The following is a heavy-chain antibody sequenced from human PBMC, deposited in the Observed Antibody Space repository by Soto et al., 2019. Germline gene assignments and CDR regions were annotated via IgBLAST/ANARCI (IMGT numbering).Heavy chain of an antibody. V-gene: IGHV3-53*01. J-gene: IGHJ4*02. Sequence: GSLRLSCATSGFSISDKFMSWVRQAPGKGLEWISVISSGGDPSYADSVKGRFTISRDITKNTLFLQMTSLRADDTAVYFCARDSGYSSAYWEHYFDYWGQGTLVTVSS. CDR2: ISSGGDP. CDR3: ARDSGYSSAYWEHYFDY. CDR1: GFSISDKF. D-gene: IGHD3-16*01.